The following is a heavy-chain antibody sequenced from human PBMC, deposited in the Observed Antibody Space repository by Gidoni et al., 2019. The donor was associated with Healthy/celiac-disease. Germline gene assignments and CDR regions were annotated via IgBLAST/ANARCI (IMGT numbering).Heavy chain of an antibody. CDR1: GFTFDDYA. CDR3: AKDIYYDILTGIYYYYGMDV. J-gene: IGHJ6*02. CDR2: ISWNSGSI. V-gene: IGHV3-9*01. D-gene: IGHD3-9*01. Sequence: EVQLVESGGGLVQPGRSLRLSCAASGFTFDDYAMHWVRHAPGKGLEWVSGISWNSGSIGYADSVKGRFTISRDNAKNSLYLQMNSLRAEDTALYYCAKDIYYDILTGIYYYYGMDVWGQGTTVTVSS.